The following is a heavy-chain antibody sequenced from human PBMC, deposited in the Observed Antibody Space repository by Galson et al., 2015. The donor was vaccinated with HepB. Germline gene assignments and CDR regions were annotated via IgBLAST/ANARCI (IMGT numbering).Heavy chain of an antibody. J-gene: IGHJ5*02. CDR3: AKDWRTGIVATIPNWFDP. CDR2: ISGSGGST. D-gene: IGHD5-12*01. Sequence: SLRLSCAASGFTFSSYAMSWVRQAPGKGLEWVSAISGSGGSTYYADSVKGRFTISRDNSKNTLYLQMNSLRAEDTAVYYCAKDWRTGIVATIPNWFDPWGQGTLVTVSS. V-gene: IGHV3-23*01. CDR1: GFTFSSYA.